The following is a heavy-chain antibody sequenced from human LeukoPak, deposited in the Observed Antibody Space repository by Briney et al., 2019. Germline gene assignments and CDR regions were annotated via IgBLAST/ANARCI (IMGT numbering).Heavy chain of an antibody. Sequence: PGGSLRLSCAASGFTFNMHGMHWVRQAPGKGLEWVADIWYDGTNEHYADSVKGRFTISRDNSKNTLYLQMNSLRDEDTAVYYCAKMGGYGSGPLHPGGQGTLVTVSS. J-gene: IGHJ4*02. V-gene: IGHV3-33*06. CDR2: IWYDGTNE. CDR3: AKMGGYGSGPLHP. CDR1: GFTFNMHG. D-gene: IGHD2-15*01.